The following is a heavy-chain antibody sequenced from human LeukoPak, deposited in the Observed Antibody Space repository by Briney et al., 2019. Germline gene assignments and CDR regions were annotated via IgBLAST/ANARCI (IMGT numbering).Heavy chain of an antibody. D-gene: IGHD2-2*01. CDR1: GFTFSSYG. Sequence: GGSLRLSCAASGFTFSSYGMHWVRQAPGKGLEWVAVIWYDGSNKYYADSVKGRFTISRDNSKNTLYLQMNSLRAEDTAVYYCAREYCSSTSCYLFRAFDIWGQGTMVTVSS. CDR3: AREYCSSTSCYLFRAFDI. CDR2: IWYDGSNK. J-gene: IGHJ3*02. V-gene: IGHV3-33*01.